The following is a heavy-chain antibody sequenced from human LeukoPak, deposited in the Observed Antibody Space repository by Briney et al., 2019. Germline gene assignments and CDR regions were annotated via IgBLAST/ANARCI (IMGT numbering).Heavy chain of an antibody. CDR1: GYTFTGYY. Sequence: ASVTVSCKASGYTFTGYYIHWVRQAPGQGLEWMGWIYPYSGDKNYAQNFQGRVTMTRDTSISTAYMELSSLKSDDTAVYYCARDRNSGSSLDIWGQGTMLTVSS. V-gene: IGHV1-2*02. J-gene: IGHJ3*02. D-gene: IGHD6-6*01. CDR2: IYPYSGDK. CDR3: ARDRNSGSSLDI.